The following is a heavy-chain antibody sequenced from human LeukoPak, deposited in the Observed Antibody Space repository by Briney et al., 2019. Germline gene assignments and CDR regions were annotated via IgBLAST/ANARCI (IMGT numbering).Heavy chain of an antibody. V-gene: IGHV3-30-3*01. D-gene: IGHD1-14*01. Sequence: GGSLRLSYAASGFTFSSYAMHWVRQAPGKGLEWVAVISYDGSNKYYADSVKGRFTISRDNSKNTLYLQMNSLRAEDTAVYYCARGQKTKDSPSGRAGEYFQHWGQGTLVTVSS. J-gene: IGHJ1*01. CDR1: GFTFSSYA. CDR2: ISYDGSNK. CDR3: ARGQKTKDSPSGRAGEYFQH.